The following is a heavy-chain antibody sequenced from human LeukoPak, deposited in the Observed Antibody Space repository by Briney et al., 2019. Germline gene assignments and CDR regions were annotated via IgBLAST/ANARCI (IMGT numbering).Heavy chain of an antibody. CDR2: IYTGGST. CDR3: ARVYSSSYYAIDY. V-gene: IGHV3-53*01. J-gene: IGHJ4*02. D-gene: IGHD6-13*01. Sequence: GGSLRLSCAASGFTVSNNYMSWVRQAPGKGLEWVSVIYTGGSTYYADSVKGRFTISRDNSKNTLYLQMNSLRAEDTAVYFCARVYSSSYYAIDYWGQGTLVTVSS. CDR1: GFTVSNNY.